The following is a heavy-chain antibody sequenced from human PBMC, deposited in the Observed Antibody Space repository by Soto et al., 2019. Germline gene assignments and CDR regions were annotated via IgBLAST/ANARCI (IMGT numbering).Heavy chain of an antibody. J-gene: IGHJ4*02. V-gene: IGHV4-39*01. CDR2: IDYSGTI. D-gene: IGHD1-1*01. Sequence: SETLSLTCNASGGSVSSSDSAWGWIRQSPGKGLEWIGTIDYSGTIYYIQSLKSRITISIDTSKNQISLKMTSVTAADTAVYYCARHVHNQGFEYYFDSWGQGTLVTVSS. CDR1: GGSVSSSDSA. CDR3: ARHVHNQGFEYYFDS.